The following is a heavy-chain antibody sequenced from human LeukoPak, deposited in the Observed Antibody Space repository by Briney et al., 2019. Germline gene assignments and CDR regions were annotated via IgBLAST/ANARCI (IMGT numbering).Heavy chain of an antibody. CDR2: IIPIFGTA. CDR1: GGTFSSYA. D-gene: IGHD3-10*01. CDR3: VPGFGEFFNWFGP. J-gene: IGHJ5*02. V-gene: IGHV1-69*13. Sequence: SVKVSCKASGGTFSSYAISWVRQAPGQGLEWMGGIIPIFGTANYAQKFQGRVTITADESTSTAYMELSSLRSEDTAVYYCVPGFGEFFNWFGPWGQGTLVTVSS.